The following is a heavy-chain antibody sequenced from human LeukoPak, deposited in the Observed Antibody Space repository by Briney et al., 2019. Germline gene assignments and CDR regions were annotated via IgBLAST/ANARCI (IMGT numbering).Heavy chain of an antibody. CDR3: ANLYCSGGSCYYGGRGYFDY. D-gene: IGHD2-15*01. CDR1: GFTFSSYA. CDR2: ISGSGGST. J-gene: IGHJ4*02. Sequence: GGSLRLSCAVSGFTFSSYAMSWVRQAPGKGLEWVSAISGSGGSTYYADSVKGRFTISRDNSKNTLYLQMNSLRAEDTAVYYYANLYCSGGSCYYGGRGYFDYWGQGTLVTVSS. V-gene: IGHV3-23*01.